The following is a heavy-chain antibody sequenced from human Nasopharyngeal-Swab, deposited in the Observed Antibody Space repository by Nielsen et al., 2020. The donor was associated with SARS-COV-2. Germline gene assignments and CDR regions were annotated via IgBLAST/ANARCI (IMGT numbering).Heavy chain of an antibody. J-gene: IGHJ4*02. V-gene: IGHV3-11*04. CDR1: GFTFSDYY. Sequence: GESLKISCAASGFTFSDYYMSWIRQAPGKGLEWVSYISSSGSTIYYADSVKGRFTISRDNAKNSLYLQMHSLRAEDTAVYYCARNLAAAHQYYFDYWGQGTLVTVSS. CDR3: ARNLAAAHQYYFDY. D-gene: IGHD6-13*01. CDR2: ISSSGSTI.